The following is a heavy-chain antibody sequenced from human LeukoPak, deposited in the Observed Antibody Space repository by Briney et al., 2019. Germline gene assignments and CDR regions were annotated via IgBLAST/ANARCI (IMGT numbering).Heavy chain of an antibody. D-gene: IGHD3-22*01. J-gene: IGHJ4*02. CDR3: ASRPYRGYYDSSGYYGD. CDR1: GGSFSGYY. CDR2: INHSGST. Sequence: SETLSLTCAVYGGSFSGYYWSWIRQPPGKGLEWIGEINHSGSTNYNPSLKSRDTISVDTSKNQFSLKLSSVTAADTAVYYCASRPYRGYYDSSGYYGDWGQGTLVTVSS. V-gene: IGHV4-34*01.